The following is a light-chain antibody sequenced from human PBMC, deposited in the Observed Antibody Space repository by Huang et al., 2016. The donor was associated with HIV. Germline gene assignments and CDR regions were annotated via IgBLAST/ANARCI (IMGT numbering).Light chain of an antibody. J-gene: IGKJ3*01. Sequence: DIQMTQSPSSLSASVGDRVSISCRASQSISTYLNWYQQKPGQAPKVLISAASTLQTGVPSRFAGSGSGTDFTLTISSLQPEDFATYYCQQSYGTPRTFGPGTKVDIK. V-gene: IGKV1-39*01. CDR1: QSISTY. CDR2: AAS. CDR3: QQSYGTPRT.